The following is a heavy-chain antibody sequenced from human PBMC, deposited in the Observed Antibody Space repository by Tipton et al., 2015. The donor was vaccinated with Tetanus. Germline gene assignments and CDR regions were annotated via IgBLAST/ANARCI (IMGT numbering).Heavy chain of an antibody. CDR3: ARAFFAAATS. CDR1: EFTFSGSA. CDR2: ITSSSSTI. J-gene: IGHJ5*02. V-gene: IGHV3-48*02. Sequence: SLRLSCAASEFTFSGSAIHWVRQASGKGLEWVSYITSSSSTIYYADSVKGRFTISRDNAKNSLYLQMNSLRDDDTAVYYCARAFFAAATSWGQGTLVTVSS. D-gene: IGHD6-13*01.